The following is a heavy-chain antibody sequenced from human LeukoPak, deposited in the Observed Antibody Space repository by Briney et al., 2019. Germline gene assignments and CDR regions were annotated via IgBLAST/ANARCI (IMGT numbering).Heavy chain of an antibody. D-gene: IGHD6-6*01. CDR2: ISSSSTYI. CDR3: ARDLSSSIGTAASV. J-gene: IGHJ6*02. CDR1: GFTFSTYK. Sequence: PGGSLRLSCAASGFTFSTYKMNWVRQAPGKGLEWVSSISSSSTYIYYADSVKGRFTISRDNAENSLYLQMNSLRAEDTAVYYCARDLSSSIGTAASVWGQGTTVTVSS. V-gene: IGHV3-21*01.